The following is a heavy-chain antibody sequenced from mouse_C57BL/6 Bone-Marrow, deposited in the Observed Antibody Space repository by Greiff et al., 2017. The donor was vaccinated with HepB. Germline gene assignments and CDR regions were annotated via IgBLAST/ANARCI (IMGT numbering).Heavy chain of an antibody. J-gene: IGHJ2*01. CDR2: ISYSGST. CDR3: ATSPYWDPYYFDY. D-gene: IGHD4-1*01. CDR1: GYSITSDY. V-gene: IGHV3-8*01. Sequence: VKLMESGPGLAKPSQTLSLTCSVTGYSITSDYWNWIRKFPGNKLEYMGYISYSGSTYYNPSLKSRISITRDTSKNQYYLQLNSVTTEDTATYYCATSPYWDPYYFDYWGQGTTLTVSS.